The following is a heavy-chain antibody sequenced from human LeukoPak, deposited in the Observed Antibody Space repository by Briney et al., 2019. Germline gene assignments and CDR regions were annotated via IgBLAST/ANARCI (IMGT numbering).Heavy chain of an antibody. CDR3: ARDFGDYYMDV. D-gene: IGHD3-10*01. CDR1: GFTFSSYS. V-gene: IGHV3-21*01. CDR2: ISGSSSYM. Sequence: PGGSLRLSCAASGFTFSSYSMNWVRQAPGKGLEWVSSISGSSSYMYYADSVKGGFTISRDNAKNSLYLQMNSLRAEDTAVYYCARDFGDYYMDVWGKGTTVTVSS. J-gene: IGHJ6*03.